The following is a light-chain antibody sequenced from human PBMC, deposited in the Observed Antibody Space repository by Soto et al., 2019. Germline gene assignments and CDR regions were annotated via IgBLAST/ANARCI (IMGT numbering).Light chain of an antibody. V-gene: IGKV1-17*01. J-gene: IGKJ1*01. Sequence: DIQMTQSPSSLSASVGDRVTITCRASQGIGNDLGWFQQRPGKAPKCLISDASNLQTGVPSRFSGSGSGTEFSLTISSLQPEDFATYFCLQHNNLRTFGQGTKVEIK. CDR1: QGIGND. CDR3: LQHNNLRT. CDR2: DAS.